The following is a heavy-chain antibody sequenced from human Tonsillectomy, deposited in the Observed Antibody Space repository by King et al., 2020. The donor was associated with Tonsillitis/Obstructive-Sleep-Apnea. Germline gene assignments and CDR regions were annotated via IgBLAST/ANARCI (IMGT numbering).Heavy chain of an antibody. J-gene: IGHJ4*02. D-gene: IGHD2-15*01. V-gene: IGHV4-59*01. CDR1: GGAISNYY. CDR3: AGVFGGGSSHLDY. CDR2: IYSSGST. Sequence: VQLQESGPGLVKPSETLSLTCTVSGGAISNYYWSWIRQSPGKGLEWIGYIYSSGSTDYNPSLKSRVTISVDTSKNQFSLKLSSLTAADTAVYYCAGVFGGGSSHLDYWGQGTLVTVSS.